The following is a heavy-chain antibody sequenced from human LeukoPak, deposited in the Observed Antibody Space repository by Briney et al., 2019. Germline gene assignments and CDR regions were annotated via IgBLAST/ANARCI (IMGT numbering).Heavy chain of an antibody. CDR2: IWYDGSNK. J-gene: IGHJ4*02. CDR1: GFTFSSYG. V-gene: IGHV3-33*01. D-gene: IGHD2-15*01. Sequence: GGSLRLSCAASGFTFSSYGMHWVRQAPGKGLEWVAVIWYDGSNKYYADSVKGRFTISRDNSKNTLYLQMNSLRAEDTAVYYCARDLGGCSGGSCYYFDYWGQGTLVTVSS. CDR3: ARDLGGCSGGSCYYFDY.